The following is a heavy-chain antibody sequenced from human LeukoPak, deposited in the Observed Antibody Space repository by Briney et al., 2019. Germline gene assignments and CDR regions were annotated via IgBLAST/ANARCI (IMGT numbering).Heavy chain of an antibody. CDR1: GYTFTSYD. J-gene: IGHJ5*02. CDR2: INPSGGIT. V-gene: IGHV1-46*01. CDR3: AKDFTTVTTVWFDP. D-gene: IGHD4-17*01. Sequence: ASVKVSCKASGYTFTSYDMHWVRQAPGQRLEWMGIINPSGGITSYAQKFQGRVTMTRDMSTSTVYMELSSLRAEDTAVYYCAKDFTTVTTVWFDPWGQGTLVTVSS.